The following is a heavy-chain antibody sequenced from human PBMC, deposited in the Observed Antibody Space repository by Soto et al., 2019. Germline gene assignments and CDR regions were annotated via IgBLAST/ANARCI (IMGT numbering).Heavy chain of an antibody. J-gene: IGHJ6*02. V-gene: IGHV5-51*01. CDR1: GYSFTAYW. D-gene: IGHD3-10*01. CDR3: ARHGTPYYGHGRSIRYGMDV. CDR2: IYPGDSDT. Sequence: GSLKISCEGSGYSFTAYWIAWVRQMPGKGLEWMGTIYPGDSDTRYSPSFQGQVTFSADKSINTAYLHWNSLKASDTAMYYCARHGTPYYGHGRSIRYGMDVWGQGNPVTVSS.